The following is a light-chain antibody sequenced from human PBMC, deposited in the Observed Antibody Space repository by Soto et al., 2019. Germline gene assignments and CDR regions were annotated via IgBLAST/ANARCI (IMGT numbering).Light chain of an antibody. V-gene: IGKV3-20*01. Sequence: EVVLTQSPGTLSLSPGERATLSCRASQSVSSTYLAWYQQKPGQAPRLLIYGASSRATGIPDRFRGSGSGTDFTLTISRLEPDDFAVYYCQDYGSSRTFGQGPKVEIK. J-gene: IGKJ1*01. CDR2: GAS. CDR1: QSVSSTY. CDR3: QDYGSSRT.